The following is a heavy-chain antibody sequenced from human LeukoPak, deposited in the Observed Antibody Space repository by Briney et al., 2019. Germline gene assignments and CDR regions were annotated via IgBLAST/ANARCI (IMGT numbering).Heavy chain of an antibody. V-gene: IGHV2-5*02. D-gene: IGHD4-17*01. CDR3: AHGKDYGIFGRRSRIGFDP. CDR1: GFSLSTSGVG. Sequence: SGPTLVNPTQTLTLTCTFSGFSLSTSGVGVGWIGQPPGKALEWLALIYWDDDKRYSPSLKSRLTITKDTSKNQVVLTMTNMDPVDTATYYCAHGKDYGIFGRRSRIGFDPWGQGTLVTVSS. J-gene: IGHJ5*02. CDR2: IYWDDDK.